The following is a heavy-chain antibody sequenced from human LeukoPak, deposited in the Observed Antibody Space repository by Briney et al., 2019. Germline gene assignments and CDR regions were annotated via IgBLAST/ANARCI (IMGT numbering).Heavy chain of an antibody. CDR3: ARDFRGYHFDY. CDR1: GDSVSANTPA. V-gene: IGHV6-1*01. J-gene: IGHJ4*02. Sequence: SQTLSLTCAISGDSVSANTPAWNWIRQSPSRGLEWLGRTYYRSKWYYDYAVSVRSRIAINPDTSKNQFSLQLNSVTPEDTAVYYCARDFRGYHFDYWGQGILVVVSS. D-gene: IGHD3-10*01. CDR2: TYYRSKWYY.